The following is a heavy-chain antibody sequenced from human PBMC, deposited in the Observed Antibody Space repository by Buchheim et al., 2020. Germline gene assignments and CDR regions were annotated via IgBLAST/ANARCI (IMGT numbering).Heavy chain of an antibody. J-gene: IGHJ4*02. D-gene: IGHD3-22*01. Sequence: QLQLQESGSGLVKPSQTLSLTCAVSGGSISSGGYSWSWIRQPPGKGLEWIGYIYHSGSTYYNPPLKSRVTISVDRSTNQFSLKLSSVTAADTAVYYCAGAPYYYDSSGQVDYWGQGTL. CDR3: AGAPYYYDSSGQVDY. CDR1: GGSISSGGYS. CDR2: IYHSGST. V-gene: IGHV4-30-2*01.